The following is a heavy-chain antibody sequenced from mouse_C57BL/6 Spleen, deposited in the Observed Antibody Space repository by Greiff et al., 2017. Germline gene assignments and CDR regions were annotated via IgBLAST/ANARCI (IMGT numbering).Heavy chain of an antibody. Sequence: EVHLVESGPGLVKPSQSLSLTCSVTGYSITSGYYWNWIRQFPGNKLEWMGYISYDGSNNYNPSLKNRISITRDTSKNQFFLKLNSVTTEDTATYYCARVNWDGYFDYWGQGTTLTVSS. CDR2: ISYDGSN. D-gene: IGHD4-1*02. CDR3: ARVNWDGYFDY. V-gene: IGHV3-6*01. J-gene: IGHJ2*01. CDR1: GYSITSGYY.